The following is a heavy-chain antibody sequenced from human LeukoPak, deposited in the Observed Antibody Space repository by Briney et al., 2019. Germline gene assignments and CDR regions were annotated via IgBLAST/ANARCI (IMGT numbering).Heavy chain of an antibody. V-gene: IGHV3-23*01. D-gene: IGHD5-12*01. Sequence: GGSLRLSCAASGFTFSTYAMSWVRQAPGKGLEWVSTISGSADRTFYADAVKSRFTISRDNPKNTLYLHMNSLRADDTAVYYCARVTGGGYPLGYWGQGTLVTVSS. CDR3: ARVTGGGYPLGY. J-gene: IGHJ4*02. CDR1: GFTFSTYA. CDR2: ISGSADRT.